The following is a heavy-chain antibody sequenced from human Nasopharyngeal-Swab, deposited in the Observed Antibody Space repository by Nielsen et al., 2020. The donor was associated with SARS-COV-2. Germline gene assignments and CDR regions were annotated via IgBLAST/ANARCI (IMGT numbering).Heavy chain of an antibody. Sequence: GESLKISCAASGFTFSSYGMHWVRQAPGKGLEWVAVMSYDESNKYYADSVKGRFTISRGNSKNTLYLQMNSLRAEDTAVYYCAKDLGAYSSSWFGTTDAFDIWGQGTMVTVSS. D-gene: IGHD6-13*01. CDR2: MSYDESNK. CDR3: AKDLGAYSSSWFGTTDAFDI. J-gene: IGHJ3*02. CDR1: GFTFSSYG. V-gene: IGHV3-30*18.